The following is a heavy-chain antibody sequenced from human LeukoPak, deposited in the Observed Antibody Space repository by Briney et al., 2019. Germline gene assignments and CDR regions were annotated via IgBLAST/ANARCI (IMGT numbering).Heavy chain of an antibody. D-gene: IGHD2-15*01. CDR2: ISYDGNNK. CDR3: AKDIVVVVAATDTTYFDY. V-gene: IGHV3-30*18. Sequence: PGGSPRLSCAASGFTFSSYGMHWVRQAPGKGLEWVAVISYDGNNKYYADSAKGRFTISRDNSKNTLYLQMNSLRAEDTAVYYCAKDIVVVVAATDTTYFDYWGQGTLVTVSS. CDR1: GFTFSSYG. J-gene: IGHJ4*02.